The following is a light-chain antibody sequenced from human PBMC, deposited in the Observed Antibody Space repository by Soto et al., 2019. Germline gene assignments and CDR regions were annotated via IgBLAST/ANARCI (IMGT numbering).Light chain of an antibody. V-gene: IGKV3-20*01. J-gene: IGKJ3*01. Sequence: EIVLTQSPGTLSLSPGERDTLSCRASQTITPTFLAWYQQKPGQAPRLLIYGASSRATDIPDRFSGSGSGTDFTLTISSLQSEDFAVYYCQQYHDWPFTFGPGTKVDIK. CDR3: QQYHDWPFT. CDR1: QTITPTF. CDR2: GAS.